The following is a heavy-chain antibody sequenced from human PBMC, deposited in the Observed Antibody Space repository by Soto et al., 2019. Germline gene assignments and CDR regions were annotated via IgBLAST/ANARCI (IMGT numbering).Heavy chain of an antibody. V-gene: IGHV3-23*01. Sequence: EIQLLDSGGGLVQPGGSLRLSCAASGFTFNTYAMSWVRQAPGKGLEWVSGISGSGGGTFYADSVKGRFSISRDNSRNALYLQMNSLRVDDTAVYFCTKGGPFYCSDGSCYSDWFDPWGQGTLVSVSS. CDR1: GFTFNTYA. J-gene: IGHJ5*02. CDR3: TKGGPFYCSDGSCYSDWFDP. CDR2: ISGSGGGT. D-gene: IGHD2-15*01.